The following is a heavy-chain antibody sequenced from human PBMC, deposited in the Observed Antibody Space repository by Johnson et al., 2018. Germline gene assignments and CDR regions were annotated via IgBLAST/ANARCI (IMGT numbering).Heavy chain of an antibody. CDR3: SRTAALDAFDI. Sequence: VQLVESGGGLVQPGGSLRLFCAASGFTFSSYWMSWVRQAPGKGLEWVANIKKDGSEKSYVDSVKGRFIIARDNAKNSLYLQMNSLRAEDTAVYYCSRTAALDAFDIWGQGTMVTFSS. CDR2: IKKDGSEK. CDR1: GFTFSSYW. J-gene: IGHJ3*02. D-gene: IGHD6-13*01. V-gene: IGHV3-7*01.